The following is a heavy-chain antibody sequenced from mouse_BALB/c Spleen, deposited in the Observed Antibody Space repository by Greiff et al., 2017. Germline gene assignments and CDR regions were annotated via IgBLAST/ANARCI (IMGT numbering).Heavy chain of an antibody. J-gene: IGHJ4*01. V-gene: IGHV5-6-5*01. CDR3: ARDPIFITTVVAEDYYAMDY. CDR2: ISSGGST. CDR1: GFTFSSYA. Sequence: EVQLQESGGGLVKPGGSLKLSCAASGFTFSSYAMSWVRQTPEKRLEWVASISSGGSTYYPDSVKGRFTISRDNARNILYLQMSSLRSEDTAMYYCARDPIFITTVVAEDYYAMDYWGQGTSVTVSS. D-gene: IGHD1-1*01.